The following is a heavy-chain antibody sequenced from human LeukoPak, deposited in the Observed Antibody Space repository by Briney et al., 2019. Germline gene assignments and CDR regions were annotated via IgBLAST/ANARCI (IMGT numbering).Heavy chain of an antibody. Sequence: GGSLRLSCAASGFTFSSYAMSWVRQAPGKGLEXXXXXSGSGGSTYYADSVKGRFTISRDNSKNTLYLQMNSLRAEDTAVYYCAKDSNWGSDYYFDYWGQGTLVTVSS. CDR3: AKDSNWGSDYYFDY. CDR2: XSGSGGST. J-gene: IGHJ4*02. V-gene: IGHV3-23*01. CDR1: GFTFSSYA. D-gene: IGHD7-27*01.